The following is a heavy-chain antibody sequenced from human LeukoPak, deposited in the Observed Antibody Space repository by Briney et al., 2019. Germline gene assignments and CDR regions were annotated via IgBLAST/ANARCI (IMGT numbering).Heavy chain of an antibody. CDR1: GGSISSGGSY. V-gene: IGHV4-31*03. D-gene: IGHD2-2*02. Sequence: SETLSLTCTVSGGSISSGGSYWSWIRQHPGKGLEWIGYIYYSGSTYYNPSLKSRVTISVDTSKNQFSLKLSSVTAADTAVYYCARDRCSSTSCYSWFDPWGQGTLVTVSS. CDR2: IYYSGST. J-gene: IGHJ5*02. CDR3: ARDRCSSTSCYSWFDP.